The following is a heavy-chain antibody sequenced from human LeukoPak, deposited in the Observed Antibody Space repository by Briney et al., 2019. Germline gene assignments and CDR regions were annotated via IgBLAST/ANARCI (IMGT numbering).Heavy chain of an antibody. CDR1: GYSFTSSA. CDR2: ISVYDANT. D-gene: IGHD6-13*01. V-gene: IGHV1-18*01. Sequence: ASVKVSCRASGYSFTSSAISWMRQAPGQGLEWMGWISVYDANTKYAQKFQGRVTMTKDTSTSIAYMELRSLRSDDTALYYCARDSSTWSEGLNWFDPWGQGTLVTVSS. J-gene: IGHJ5*02. CDR3: ARDSSTWSEGLNWFDP.